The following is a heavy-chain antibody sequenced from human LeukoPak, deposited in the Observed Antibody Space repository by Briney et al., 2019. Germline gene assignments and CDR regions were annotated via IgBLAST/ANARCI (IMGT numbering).Heavy chain of an antibody. CDR3: ARDPGPNYYYGMDV. CDR2: IYYSGST. J-gene: IGHJ6*02. CDR1: GGSISSYY. Sequence: SETLSLTCTVSGGSISSYYWSWIRQPPGKGLEWIGYIYYSGSTNYNPSLKSRVTISVDTSKNQFSLKLSSVTAADTAVYYCARDPGPNYYYGMDVWGQGTTVTVSS. V-gene: IGHV4-59*01.